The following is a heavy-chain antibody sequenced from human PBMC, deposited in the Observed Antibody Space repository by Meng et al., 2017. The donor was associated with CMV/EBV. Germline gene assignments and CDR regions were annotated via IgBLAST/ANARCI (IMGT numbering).Heavy chain of an antibody. J-gene: IGHJ4*02. D-gene: IGHD1-26*01. CDR3: TTDPAEWELPFDY. Sequence: GGSLRLSCAASGFTFSSYAMHWVRQAPGKGLEWVAVISYDGSNKYYADSVKGRFTISRDNSKNTLYLQMNSLRAEDTAVYYCTTDPAEWELPFDYWGQGTLVTVSS. V-gene: IGHV3-30*04. CDR2: ISYDGSNK. CDR1: GFTFSSYA.